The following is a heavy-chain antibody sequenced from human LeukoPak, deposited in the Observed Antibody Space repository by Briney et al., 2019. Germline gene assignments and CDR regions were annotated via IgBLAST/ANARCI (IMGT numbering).Heavy chain of an antibody. CDR3: AKPGHYEITQLPSDY. CDR1: GFTFSSYG. V-gene: IGHV3-30*02. CDR2: IRYDGSNK. D-gene: IGHD3-22*01. J-gene: IGHJ4*02. Sequence: GGSLRLSCAASGFTFSSYGMHWVRQAPGKGLEWVAFIRYDGSNKYYADSVKGRFTISRDNSKNTLYLQMNSLRAEDTAVYYCAKPGHYEITQLPSDYWGQGTLVTVSS.